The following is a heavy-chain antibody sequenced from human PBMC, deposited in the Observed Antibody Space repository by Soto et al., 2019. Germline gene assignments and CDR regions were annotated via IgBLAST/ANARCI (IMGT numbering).Heavy chain of an antibody. V-gene: IGHV4-34*01. CDR2: INHSGST. Sequence: SQTLSLTCAVYCGSFSGYYWSWIRQPPGKGLEWIGEINHSGSTIYNPSLKSRVTISVDTSKNQFSLKLSSVTAADTAVYYRAREPRDSSGWYIYYYGMDVWGQGTTVTVSS. CDR3: AREPRDSSGWYIYYYGMDV. J-gene: IGHJ6*02. D-gene: IGHD6-19*01. CDR1: CGSFSGYY.